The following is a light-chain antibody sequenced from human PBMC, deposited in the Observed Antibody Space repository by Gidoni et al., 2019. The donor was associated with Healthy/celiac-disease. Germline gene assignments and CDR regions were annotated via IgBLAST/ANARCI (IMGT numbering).Light chain of an antibody. CDR2: EHN. J-gene: IGLJ2*01. Sequence: NFMLTHPHSVSDSPGKTVTISCTRSSGSIASTYVQWDQQRPGSAPTNVIYEHNQRPSGVPDRFSGSIDRSSNSASLTISGLETEDEADYYCQSYDTANQVFGGGTKLTVL. CDR3: QSYDTANQV. CDR1: SGSIASTY. V-gene: IGLV6-57*03.